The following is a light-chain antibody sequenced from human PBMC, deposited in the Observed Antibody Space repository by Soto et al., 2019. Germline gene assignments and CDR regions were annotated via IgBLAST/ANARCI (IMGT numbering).Light chain of an antibody. CDR1: SSDVGGYHY. V-gene: IGLV2-11*01. Sequence: QSVLTQPRSVSGSPGQSVTISCTGTSSDVGGYHYVSWYQQHPGKAPKLMIYDVSKRPSGVPDRFSGSKSGNTASLTISGLQAEDEADYYCCSYAGSYTHVFGTGTKLTVL. CDR3: CSYAGSYTHV. J-gene: IGLJ1*01. CDR2: DVS.